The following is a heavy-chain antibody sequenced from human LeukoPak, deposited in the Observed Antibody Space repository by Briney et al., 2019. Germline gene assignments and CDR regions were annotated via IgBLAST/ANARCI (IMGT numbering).Heavy chain of an antibody. CDR3: ATEGPQGIVVVPAASYYFDY. CDR1: GYTLTELS. V-gene: IGHV1-24*01. Sequence: ASVKVSCKVSGYTLTELSMHWVRQAPGKGLEWMGGFDPEDGETIYAQKFQGRVTMTEDTSTDTAYMELSSLRSEGTAVYYCATEGPQGIVVVPAASYYFDYWGQGTLVTVSS. J-gene: IGHJ4*02. D-gene: IGHD2-2*01. CDR2: FDPEDGET.